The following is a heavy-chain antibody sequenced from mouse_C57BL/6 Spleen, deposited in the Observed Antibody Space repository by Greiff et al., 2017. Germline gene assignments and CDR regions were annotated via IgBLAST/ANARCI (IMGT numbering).Heavy chain of an antibody. CDR2: ISSGSSTI. Sequence: EVKLQESGGGLVKPGGSLKLSCAASGFTFSDYGMHWVRQAPEKGLEWVAYISSGSSTIYYADTVKGRFTISRDNAKNTLFLQMTSLRSEDTAMYYCARRTGTWYFDYWGQGTTLTVSS. V-gene: IGHV5-17*01. J-gene: IGHJ2*01. CDR3: ARRTGTWYFDY. CDR1: GFTFSDYG. D-gene: IGHD4-1*01.